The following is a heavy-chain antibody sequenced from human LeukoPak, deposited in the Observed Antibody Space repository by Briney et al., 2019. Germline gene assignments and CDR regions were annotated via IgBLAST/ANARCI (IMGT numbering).Heavy chain of an antibody. CDR1: GGSSSGYY. J-gene: IGHJ2*01. D-gene: IGHD3-22*01. V-gene: IGHV4-34*01. CDR2: INHSGST. Sequence: SETLSLTCAVYGGSSSGYYWSWIRQPPGKGLEWIGEINHSGSTNYNPSLKSRVTISVDTSKNQFSLKLSSVTAADTAVYYCARGYDSSGYYYVWYFDLWGRGTLVTVSS. CDR3: ARGYDSSGYYYVWYFDL.